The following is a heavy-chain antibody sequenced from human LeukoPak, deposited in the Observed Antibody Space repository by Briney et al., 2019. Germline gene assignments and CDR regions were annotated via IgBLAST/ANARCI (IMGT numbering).Heavy chain of an antibody. D-gene: IGHD2-8*01. CDR1: GGSMNNYY. CDR2: IHYSGTT. Sequence: SETLSLTCTVSGGSMNNYYWSWIRQPPGKGLEWIAYIHYSGTTSYNPSLKSRVTMSVDTSKNQFSLKLSSATAADTAVYYCARSNGAISAAEDYWGQGTLVTVS. J-gene: IGHJ4*02. CDR3: ARSNGAISAAEDY. V-gene: IGHV4-59*01.